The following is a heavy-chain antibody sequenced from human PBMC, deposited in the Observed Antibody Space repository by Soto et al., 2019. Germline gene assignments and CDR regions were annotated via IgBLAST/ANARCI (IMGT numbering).Heavy chain of an antibody. V-gene: IGHV3-23*01. CDR2: ISGTGGTT. CDR3: AKLFVERGGGSGWRWSFHF. D-gene: IGHD6-25*01. CDR1: GFTFSSYA. J-gene: IGHJ4*02. Sequence: EVQLLESGGGLVQPGGYLRLSCAASGFTFSSYAMSWVRQAQGKGLEWVSAISGTGGTTYYADSVKGRFTISRENSMNTLDLPMNSLRAGDTAIYQWAKLFVERGGGSGWRWSFHFWGREPWSAPPQ.